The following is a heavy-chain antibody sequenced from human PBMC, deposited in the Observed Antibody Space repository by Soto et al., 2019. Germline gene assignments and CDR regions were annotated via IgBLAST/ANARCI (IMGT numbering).Heavy chain of an antibody. CDR3: ARVASQVGWLAPRGFDY. V-gene: IGHV4-30-4*01. D-gene: IGHD5-12*01. J-gene: IGHJ4*02. CDR2: IYYSGST. Sequence: ALSLTCTVSGVSISSGDYYWSWIRQPTGKGLEWIGYIYYSGSTYYNPSLKSRVTISVDTSKNQFSLKLSSVTAADTAVYYCARVASQVGWLAPRGFDYWGQGTLVTVSS. CDR1: GVSISSGDYY.